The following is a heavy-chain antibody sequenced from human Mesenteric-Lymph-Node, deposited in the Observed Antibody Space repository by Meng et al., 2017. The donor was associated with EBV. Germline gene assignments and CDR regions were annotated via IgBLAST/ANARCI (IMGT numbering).Heavy chain of an antibody. CDR1: GLTFSSYW. Sequence: EGLLVESGGGLVQLVGSLSLSCAAAGLTFSSYWMHWVRQAPGKGLVWVSRINSDGSSTSYADSVKGRFTISRDNAKNTLYLQMNSLRAEDTAVYYCARNLGYGDPGGIDYWGQGTLVTVSS. CDR3: ARNLGYGDPGGIDY. D-gene: IGHD4-17*01. CDR2: INSDGSST. J-gene: IGHJ4*02. V-gene: IGHV3-74*01.